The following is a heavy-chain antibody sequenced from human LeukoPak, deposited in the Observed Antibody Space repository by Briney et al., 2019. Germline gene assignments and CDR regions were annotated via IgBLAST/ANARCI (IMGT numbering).Heavy chain of an antibody. J-gene: IGHJ5*02. CDR3: AGHGSDGLDCSGGNCHWFDP. D-gene: IGHD2-15*01. Sequence: PSETLSLTCTVSGGSISSSSYYWGWIRQPPGKGLEWIGSIYYSGSTYYNPSFKSRATISVDTSKNQFSLKLSSVTAAHTAVYYCAGHGSDGLDCSGGNCHWFDPWGQGTLVTVSS. CDR2: IYYSGST. CDR1: GGSISSSSYY. V-gene: IGHV4-39*01.